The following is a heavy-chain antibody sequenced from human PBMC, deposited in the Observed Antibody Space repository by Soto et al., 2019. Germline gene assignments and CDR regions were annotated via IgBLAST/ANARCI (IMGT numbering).Heavy chain of an antibody. CDR1: GYTFTNYG. V-gene: IGHV1-18*01. J-gene: IGHJ4*02. Sequence: QVQLVQSGAEVKKPGASVKVSCKAFGYTFTNYGISWVRQAPGQGLEWMGWISAYNGNTNYAQKLQGRVTMTTDTSTSTAYMELRSLRSDDTAMYYCARDQDSIQYAGIDYWGQGTLVTVSS. CDR3: ARDQDSIQYAGIDY. D-gene: IGHD2-2*01. CDR2: ISAYNGNT.